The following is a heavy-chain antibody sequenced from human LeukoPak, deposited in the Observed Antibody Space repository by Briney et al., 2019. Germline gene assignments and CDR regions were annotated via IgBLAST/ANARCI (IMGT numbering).Heavy chain of an antibody. Sequence: GGSLRLSCVASGLSFNSYGMTWVRQAPGKGLEGVAFIWYDGGNKYYADSVKGRFTISRDNSKNAVYLQMDSLRAEDTAIYYCAKDHGGNSWYYFDFWGQGTLVTVSS. D-gene: IGHD4-23*01. CDR2: IWYDGGNK. CDR3: AKDHGGNSWYYFDF. V-gene: IGHV3-30*02. CDR1: GLSFNSYG. J-gene: IGHJ4*02.